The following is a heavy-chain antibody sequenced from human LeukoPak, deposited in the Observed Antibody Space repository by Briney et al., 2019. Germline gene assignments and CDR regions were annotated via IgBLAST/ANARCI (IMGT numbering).Heavy chain of an antibody. J-gene: IGHJ3*01. Sequence: GGSLRPSCAASGFIFSSYDFNWVRQAPGKGLEWVSYVSSRSRTIYYADSVKGRFTISRDNAQKSLYLQINSQRGDDTALYYCVRGTRAFDVWGQGTMVTVSS. CDR2: VSSRSRTI. CDR3: VRGTRAFDV. V-gene: IGHV3-48*04. CDR1: GFIFSSYD.